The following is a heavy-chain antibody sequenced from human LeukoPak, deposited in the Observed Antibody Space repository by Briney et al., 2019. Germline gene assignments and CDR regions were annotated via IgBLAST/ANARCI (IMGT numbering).Heavy chain of an antibody. CDR1: GGSISSSSYY. D-gene: IGHD6-19*01. V-gene: IGHV4-39*07. CDR2: IYYSGST. CDR3: ARGTLYRGWSYYLDF. Sequence: NTSETLSLTCTVSGGSISSSSYYWGWIRQPPGKGLEWIGSIYYSGSTYYNPSLKSRVTISVDTSKNQFSLKLSSVTAADTAVYYCARGTLYRGWSYYLDFWGQGSQVTVSS. J-gene: IGHJ4*02.